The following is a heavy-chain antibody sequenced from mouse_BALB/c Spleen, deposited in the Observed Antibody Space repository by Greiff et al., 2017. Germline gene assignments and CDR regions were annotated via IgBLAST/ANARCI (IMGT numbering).Heavy chain of an antibody. CDR1: GYTFSSYW. CDR3: ARYVWYYGSSSDHYYDMDY. Sequence: QVQLQQSGAELMKPGASVKISCKATGYTFSSYWIEWVKQRPGHGLEWIGEILPGSGSTNYNEKFKGKATFTADTSSNTAYMQLSSLTSEDSAVYYCARYVWYYGSSSDHYYDMDYWGQGTSVTVSS. CDR2: ILPGSGST. V-gene: IGHV1-9*01. D-gene: IGHD1-1*01. J-gene: IGHJ4*01.